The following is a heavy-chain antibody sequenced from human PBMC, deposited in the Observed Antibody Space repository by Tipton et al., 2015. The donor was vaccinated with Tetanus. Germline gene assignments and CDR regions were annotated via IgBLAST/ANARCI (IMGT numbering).Heavy chain of an antibody. CDR3: AFLPKHWLVPSFDP. J-gene: IGHJ5*02. D-gene: IGHD6-19*01. V-gene: IGHV4-34*01. CDR2: INHRGGT. Sequence: TLSLTCAVYGGSSSSFYWSWIRQTPGKGLEWIGEINHRGGTSYNPSLKSRATISVDTSKNQFSLNLSSVTAADTAVYYCAFLPKHWLVPSFDPWGQGTLVTVSS. CDR1: GGSSSSFY.